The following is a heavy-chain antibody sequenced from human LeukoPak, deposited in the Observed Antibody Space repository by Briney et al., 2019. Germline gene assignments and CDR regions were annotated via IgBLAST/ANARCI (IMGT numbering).Heavy chain of an antibody. CDR1: DYTFTKYG. CDR3: ARTPRYDFWSGYSNWFDP. Sequence: GASVKVSCKASDYTFTKYGLSWVRQTPGQGLEWMGWISTYNGNTIYAQNLKGRVTMTTDTSTSTAYMELRSLRSDDTAVYYCARTPRYDFWSGYSNWFDPWGQGTLVTVSS. CDR2: ISTYNGNT. J-gene: IGHJ5*02. V-gene: IGHV1-18*01. D-gene: IGHD3-3*01.